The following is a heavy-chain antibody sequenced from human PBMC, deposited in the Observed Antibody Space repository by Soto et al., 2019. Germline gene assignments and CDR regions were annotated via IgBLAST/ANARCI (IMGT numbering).Heavy chain of an antibody. Sequence: SETLSLTRAVSGGSFTSNNWWTRVRPPPGQGLEWIGEIYRTGSTNYNPSLKSRVTISLDKSENQFSLKVTSLTAADTAVYYCASRDPGTSVDYWGQGTLVTSPQ. D-gene: IGHD1-7*01. CDR3: ASRDPGTSVDY. CDR2: IYRTGST. CDR1: GGSFTSNNW. V-gene: IGHV4-4*02. J-gene: IGHJ4*02.